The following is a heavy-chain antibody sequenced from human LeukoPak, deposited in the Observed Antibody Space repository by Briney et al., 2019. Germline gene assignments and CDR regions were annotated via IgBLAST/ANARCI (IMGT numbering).Heavy chain of an antibody. J-gene: IGHJ5*02. Sequence: GGSLRLSCAASGFTFSSYAMTWVRQAPGKGLEWVSAISGSGGITNYADSVKGRFTISRDNSKNTLYLQMNSLRAEDTAVYYCAKIGSVVAGSNWFDPWGQGTLVTVSS. CDR2: ISGSGGIT. D-gene: IGHD6-19*01. CDR3: AKIGSVVAGSNWFDP. V-gene: IGHV3-23*01. CDR1: GFTFSSYA.